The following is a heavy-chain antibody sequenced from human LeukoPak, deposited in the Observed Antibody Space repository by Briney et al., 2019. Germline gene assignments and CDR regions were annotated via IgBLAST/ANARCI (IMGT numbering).Heavy chain of an antibody. CDR3: ASGVDTSVGNDY. D-gene: IGHD5-18*01. CDR1: GFTFSNYD. Sequence: PGGSLRLSCAASGFTFSNYDMNWVRQGPGKGLEWVSFISVRSSIIYYADSVKGRFTVSRDNAKNSLDLQMNSLREEDTGVYYCASGVDTSVGNDYWGQGPLVTVSS. V-gene: IGHV3-48*02. J-gene: IGHJ4*02. CDR2: ISVRSSII.